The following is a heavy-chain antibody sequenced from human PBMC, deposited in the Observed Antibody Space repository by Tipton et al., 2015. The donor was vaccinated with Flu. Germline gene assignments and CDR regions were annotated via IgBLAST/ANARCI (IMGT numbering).Heavy chain of an antibody. CDR2: VSASGSI. D-gene: IGHD3-3*01. CDR3: ARDRIVNGFWSGVRYGMDV. CDR1: GGSISSYF. Sequence: TLSLTCTVSGGSISSYFWTYIRQPAGGGLEWIGRVSASGSINYNPSLRSRVTMSEDTSKNQFSLTVIAVTAADTAVYYCARDRIVNGFWSGVRYGMDVWGQGTTVIVSS. J-gene: IGHJ6*02. V-gene: IGHV4-4*07.